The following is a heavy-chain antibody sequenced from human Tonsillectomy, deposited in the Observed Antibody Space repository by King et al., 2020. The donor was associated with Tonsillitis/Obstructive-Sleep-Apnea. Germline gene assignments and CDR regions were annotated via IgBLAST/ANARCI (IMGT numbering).Heavy chain of an antibody. CDR2: INHSGST. CDR1: GDSFSGYY. D-gene: IGHD2-8*01. Sequence: VQLQQWGAGLLKPSETLSLTCAVYGDSFSGYYWSWIRQPPGKGLEWIGEINHSGSTNYNPSLKSRVTISVDTSKNQFSLKLSSVTAADTAVYYCARGIVLMVYATFDYWGQGTLVTVSS. CDR3: ARGIVLMVYATFDY. J-gene: IGHJ4*02. V-gene: IGHV4-34*01.